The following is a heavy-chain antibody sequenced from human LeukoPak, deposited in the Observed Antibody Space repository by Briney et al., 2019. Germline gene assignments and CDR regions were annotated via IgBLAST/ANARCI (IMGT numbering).Heavy chain of an antibody. CDR1: GYTFTSYY. CDR2: INPSGGST. V-gene: IGHV1-46*01. D-gene: IGHD3-10*01. J-gene: IGHJ4*02. Sequence: ASVKVSCKASGYTFTSYYMHWVRQAPGQGLEWMGIINPSGGSTSYAQKFQGRVTMTRDMSTSTAYMELRSLRSDDTAVYYCARGYYGSGRIKYYFDYWGQGTLVTVSS. CDR3: ARGYYGSGRIKYYFDY.